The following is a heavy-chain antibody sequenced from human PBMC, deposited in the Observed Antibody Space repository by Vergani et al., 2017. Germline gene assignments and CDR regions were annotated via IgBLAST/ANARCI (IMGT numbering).Heavy chain of an antibody. CDR3: ARDGGTWIQLWLLGY. V-gene: IGHV3-33*01. D-gene: IGHD5-18*01. Sequence: QVQLVESGGGVVQPGRSLRLSCVASGFTFSSYGMHWVRQGPGKGLEWVAVRLYDGSNKDYADSVKGRFTISRDNSKNTLYLQMNSLRAEDTAVYYCARDGGTWIQLWLLGYWGQGTLVTVSS. CDR1: GFTFSSYG. CDR2: RLYDGSNK. J-gene: IGHJ4*02.